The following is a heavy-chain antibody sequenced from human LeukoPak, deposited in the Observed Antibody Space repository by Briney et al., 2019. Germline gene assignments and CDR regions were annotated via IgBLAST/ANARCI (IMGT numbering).Heavy chain of an antibody. CDR2: FRAYNGNT. J-gene: IGHJ4*02. D-gene: IGHD1-26*01. CDR1: GCIFTSYG. CDR3: ASSGWELLGGLDY. V-gene: IGHV1-18*01. Sequence: ASVKVSCKASGCIFTSYGISWVRPPPGQGLEGMGWFRAYNGNTNYAQKLQGRVTMTTHTSTGTAYMELRSLRSDGTAVYYCASSGWELLGGLDYWGQGTLVTVSS.